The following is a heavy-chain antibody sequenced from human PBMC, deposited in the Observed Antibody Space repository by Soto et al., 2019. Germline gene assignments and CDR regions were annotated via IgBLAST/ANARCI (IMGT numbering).Heavy chain of an antibody. V-gene: IGHV1-2*04. D-gene: IGHD6-6*01. CDR2: INPNTGAT. J-gene: IGHJ5*02. Sequence: QVQLVQSGAEVKKPGASVQVSCKASGYTFTAYYLHWVRQAPGQGLEWMGWINPNTGATNYAQKLQEWVTLTRDTSVSTAYMDLRRLKSDDTAVYYCARGKYGSSFDAWGQGTLVSVSA. CDR3: ARGKYGSSFDA. CDR1: GYTFTAYY.